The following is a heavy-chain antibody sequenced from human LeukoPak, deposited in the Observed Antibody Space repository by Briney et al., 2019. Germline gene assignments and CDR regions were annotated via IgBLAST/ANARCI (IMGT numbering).Heavy chain of an antibody. V-gene: IGHV4-34*01. CDR2: INHSGST. CDR1: GGSFSGYY. CDR3: ASWVSVAGTRRESH. Sequence: SETLSLTCAVYGGSFSGYYWSWIRQPPGKGLEWIGEINHSGSTNYNPSLKSRVTISVDTSKNQFSLKLSSVTAADTAVYYCASWVSVAGTRRESHRGQGTLVTVSS. J-gene: IGHJ4*02. D-gene: IGHD6-19*01.